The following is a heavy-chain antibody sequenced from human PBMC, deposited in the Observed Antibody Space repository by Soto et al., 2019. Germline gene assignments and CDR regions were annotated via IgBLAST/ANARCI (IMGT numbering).Heavy chain of an antibody. V-gene: IGHV4-31*03. CDR3: ARGVRFLEWLLGTFDI. Sequence: SXTLSLTCTVSGGSINSGGYYCTWILQLLGKGLEWLGYIYYRGSAYYNPSLKNRLFLSVGTSKNQFPLNLTSVTAADKAVYYCARGVRFLEWLLGTFDIWGPGTLVTVSS. CDR2: IYYRGSA. J-gene: IGHJ3*02. D-gene: IGHD3-3*01. CDR1: GGSINSGGYY.